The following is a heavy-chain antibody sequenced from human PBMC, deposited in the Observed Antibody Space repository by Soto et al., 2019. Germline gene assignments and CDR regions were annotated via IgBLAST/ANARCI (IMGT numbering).Heavy chain of an antibody. CDR3: ARSEVNWLDP. V-gene: IGHV4-61*01. CDR2: IYYSGST. Sequence: PSETLSLTCTVSGGSVSSGSYYWSWIRQPPGKGLEWIGYIYYSGSTNYNPSLKSRVTISVDTSKNQFSLKLSSVTAADTAGYYCARSEVNWLDPWGQGTLVTVSS. J-gene: IGHJ5*02. CDR1: GGSVSSGSYY.